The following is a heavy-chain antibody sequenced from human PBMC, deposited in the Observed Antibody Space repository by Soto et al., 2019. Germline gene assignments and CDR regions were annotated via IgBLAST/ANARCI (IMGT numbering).Heavy chain of an antibody. J-gene: IGHJ4*02. CDR1: GGTFNTYA. V-gene: IGHV1-69*01. CDR2: IIPMFGTA. CDR3: AREAPYRGTTSHFDY. D-gene: IGHD1-7*01. Sequence: QVQLVQSGADVKKPGASVKVSCKASGGTFNTYAISWVRQAPGQGLEWMGGIIPMFGTANYAQKFQGRVTIIADESTSTAYMELSRLRSEDTAVYYCAREAPYRGTTSHFDYWGQGTLVTVSS.